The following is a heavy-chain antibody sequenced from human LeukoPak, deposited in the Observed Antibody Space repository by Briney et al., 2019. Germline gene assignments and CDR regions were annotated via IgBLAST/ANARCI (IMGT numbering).Heavy chain of an antibody. J-gene: IGHJ4*02. D-gene: IGHD2-15*01. CDR2: IYPGDSDT. CDR3: ARNLKSGRVDY. Sequence: GESLRISCKGSGYSFTSYWIGWVRQMPGKGLEWVGIIYPGDSDTRYSPSFQGQVTISADKSISTAYLQWSSLEASDTAMYYCARNLKSGRVDYWGQGTLVTVSS. V-gene: IGHV5-51*01. CDR1: GYSFTSYW.